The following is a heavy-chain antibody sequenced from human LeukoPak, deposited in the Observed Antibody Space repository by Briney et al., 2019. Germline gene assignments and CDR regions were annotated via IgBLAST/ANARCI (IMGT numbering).Heavy chain of an antibody. J-gene: IGHJ3*02. Sequence: GGSLRLSCAASGFAFSSYAMSWVRQAPGKGLEWVSGISGSGGGTYYADSVRGRFTISRDNSKNTLYLQMNSLRAEDTAVYYCAKDHYYDILTGPWGAFDIWGQGTMVTVSS. CDR1: GFAFSSYA. CDR3: AKDHYYDILTGPWGAFDI. D-gene: IGHD3-9*01. CDR2: ISGSGGGT. V-gene: IGHV3-23*01.